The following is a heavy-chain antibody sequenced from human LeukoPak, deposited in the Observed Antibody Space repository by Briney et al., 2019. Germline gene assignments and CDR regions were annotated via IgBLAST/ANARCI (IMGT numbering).Heavy chain of an antibody. CDR1: GFIFSSYE. Sequence: GGSLRLSCAASGFIFSSYEMNWVRQAPGKGLDWISHISSGAIIMYYADSVKGRFTISRDNDKNLLYLQMNSLRAEDTAVYYCARAITGTNYYYYGMDVWGQGTTVTVSS. V-gene: IGHV3-48*03. CDR2: ISSGAIIM. J-gene: IGHJ6*01. CDR3: ARAITGTNYYYYGMDV. D-gene: IGHD1/OR15-1a*01.